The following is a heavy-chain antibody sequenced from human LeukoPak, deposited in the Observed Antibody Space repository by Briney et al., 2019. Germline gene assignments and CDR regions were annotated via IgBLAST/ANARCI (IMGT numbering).Heavy chain of an antibody. J-gene: IGHJ4*02. Sequence: KLSETLSLTCAVSGGSISSSNWWSWVRQPPGKGLEWIGEIYHSGSTNYNPSLKSRVTISVDKPKNQFSLKLSSVTAADTAVYYCARGVYDILTGPTAFDYWGQGTLVTVSS. V-gene: IGHV4-4*02. CDR2: IYHSGST. CDR3: ARGVYDILTGPTAFDY. CDR1: GGSISSSNW. D-gene: IGHD3-9*01.